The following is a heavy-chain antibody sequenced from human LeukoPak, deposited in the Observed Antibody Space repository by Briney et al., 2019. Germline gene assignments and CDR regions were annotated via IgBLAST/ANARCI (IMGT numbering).Heavy chain of an antibody. CDR1: GYSFTSYW. D-gene: IGHD3-16*01. CDR2: IDPSDSYT. CDR3: ARRRGGAFDI. V-gene: IGHV5-10-1*01. J-gene: IGHJ3*02. Sequence: GESPKIPCKGSGYSFTSYWISWVRQMPGKGVEWMGRIDPSDSYTNYSTPFQGHVTNSADKSISTAYLQWSSLKASVTAMYYCARRRGGAFDIWGQGTMVTVSS.